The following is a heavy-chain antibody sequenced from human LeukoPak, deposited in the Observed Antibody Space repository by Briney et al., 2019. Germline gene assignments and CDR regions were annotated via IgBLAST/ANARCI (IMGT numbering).Heavy chain of an antibody. CDR2: IYSGGST. J-gene: IGHJ4*02. CDR1: GFTVSSNY. D-gene: IGHD3-3*01. Sequence: GGSLRLSCAASGFTVSSNYMSWVRQAPGKGLEWVSVIYSGGSTHYADSVKGRFTISRDNSKNTLYLQMNSLRAEDTAVYYCASEGLRFLEWLYFDYWGQGTLVTVSS. V-gene: IGHV3-66*02. CDR3: ASEGLRFLEWLYFDY.